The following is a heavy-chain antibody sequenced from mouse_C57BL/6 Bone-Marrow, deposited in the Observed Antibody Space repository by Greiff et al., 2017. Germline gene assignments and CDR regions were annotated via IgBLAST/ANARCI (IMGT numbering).Heavy chain of an antibody. D-gene: IGHD1-1*01. CDR3: ASLTTVSYFDY. Sequence: EVKLMESGGGLVKPGGSLKLSCAASGFTFSDYGMHWVRQAPEKGLEWVAYISSGSSTIYYADTVKGRFTISRDNAKNTLFLQMTSLRSEDTAMYYCASLTTVSYFDYWGQGTTLTVSS. CDR2: ISSGSSTI. CDR1: GFTFSDYG. V-gene: IGHV5-17*01. J-gene: IGHJ2*01.